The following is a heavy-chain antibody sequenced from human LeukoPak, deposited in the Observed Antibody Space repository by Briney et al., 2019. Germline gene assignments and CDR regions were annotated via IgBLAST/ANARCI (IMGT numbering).Heavy chain of an antibody. CDR2: IFPSDSDA. V-gene: IGHV5-51*01. D-gene: IGHD2-2*01. Sequence: GESLKISCLASGYTLTNHWIGWVRQMPGQGLEWMGIIFPSDSDASYSPSFQGQVTISVDKSIYTASLQWSSLKASDTAMYYCARRGCSATSCSPYYFDYWGQGTLVTVSS. J-gene: IGHJ4*02. CDR3: ARRGCSATSCSPYYFDY. CDR1: GYTLTNHW.